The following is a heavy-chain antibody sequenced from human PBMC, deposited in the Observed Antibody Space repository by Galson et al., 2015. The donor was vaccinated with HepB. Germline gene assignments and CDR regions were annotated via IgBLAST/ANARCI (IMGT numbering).Heavy chain of an antibody. Sequence: SETLSLTCTVSGGSISSSSYYRGWIRQPPGKGLEWIGSIYYSGSTYYNPSLKSRVTISVDTSKNQFSLKLSSVTAADTAVYYCTGQPRLSSGWDYYGMDVWGQGTTVTVSS. V-gene: IGHV4-39*01. CDR2: IYYSGST. D-gene: IGHD6-19*01. J-gene: IGHJ6*02. CDR3: TGQPRLSSGWDYYGMDV. CDR1: GGSISSSSYY.